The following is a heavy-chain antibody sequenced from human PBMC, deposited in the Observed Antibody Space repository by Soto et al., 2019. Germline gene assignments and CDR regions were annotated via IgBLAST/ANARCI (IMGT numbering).Heavy chain of an antibody. CDR2: ITSDGRT. Sequence: LRLSCAASGXTFSSYAMSWVRQAPGKGLEWVSIITSDGRTYYADSVKGWFTISRDNSKNTVYLQMNSLRAEDTAVYYCAKDYSTVTTDPLSVVLFDYWGQGALVTVSS. J-gene: IGHJ4*02. CDR1: GXTFSSYA. CDR3: AKDYSTVTTDPLSVVLFDY. D-gene: IGHD4-17*01. V-gene: IGHV3-23*01.